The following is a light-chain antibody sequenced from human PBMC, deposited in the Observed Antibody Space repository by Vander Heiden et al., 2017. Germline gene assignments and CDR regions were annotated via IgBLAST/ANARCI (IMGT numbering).Light chain of an antibody. CDR3: ASWDDSLNAYV. CDR2: RND. Sequence: QSALTQPPSASGTPGQTLTISCSGSTSNTGTNTVNWYKQFPGTAPDLLIYRNDQWPAGVPGRISGSKSGTSASLAISDLQSEDEADYYCASWDDSLNAYVFGAGTKVIVL. V-gene: IGLV1-44*01. J-gene: IGLJ1*01. CDR1: TSNTGTNT.